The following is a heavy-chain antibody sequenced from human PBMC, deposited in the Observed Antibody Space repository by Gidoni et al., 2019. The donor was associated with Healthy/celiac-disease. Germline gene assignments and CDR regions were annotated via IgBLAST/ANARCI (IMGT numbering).Heavy chain of an antibody. Sequence: QVQLQESGPGLVKPSETLSLTCTVPGGPISSYYWSWIRQPPGKGLEWIGYIYYSGSTNYNPSLKSRVTISVDTSKNQFSLKLSSVTAADTAVYYCARVFGARTPFFDYWGQGTLVTVSS. V-gene: IGHV4-59*01. CDR2: IYYSGST. D-gene: IGHD3-10*01. J-gene: IGHJ4*02. CDR1: GGPISSYY. CDR3: ARVFGARTPFFDY.